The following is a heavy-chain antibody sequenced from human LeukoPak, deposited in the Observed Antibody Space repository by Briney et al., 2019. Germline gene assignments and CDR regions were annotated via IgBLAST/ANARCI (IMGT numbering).Heavy chain of an antibody. V-gene: IGHV3-30-3*01. J-gene: IGHJ4*02. CDR3: ARDRWYDGSGYIAAFDY. CDR2: ISYDGSNK. D-gene: IGHD3-22*01. CDR1: GFTFSSYA. Sequence: PGRSLRLSCAASGFTFSSYAMHWVRQAPGKGLEWVAVISYDGSNKYYADSVKGRFTISRDNSKNTLYLQVSSLRAEDTVVYYCARDRWYDGSGYIAAFDYWGQGTLVTVS.